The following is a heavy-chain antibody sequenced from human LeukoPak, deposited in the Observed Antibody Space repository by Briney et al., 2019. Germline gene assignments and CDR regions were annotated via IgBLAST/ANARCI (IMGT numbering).Heavy chain of an antibody. CDR2: ISSSGDTM. D-gene: IGHD3-10*01. CDR1: GFTFSSYE. V-gene: IGHV3-48*03. Sequence: GGSLTLSCAASGFTFSSYEMNWVRQAPGKGLEWVSYISSSGDTMYYADSVKGRFTISRDNAKKSLYLQMNSLRAEDTGVYCCARDIRGYSASGSLDYWGQGTLVTVSS. J-gene: IGHJ4*02. CDR3: ARDIRGYSASGSLDY.